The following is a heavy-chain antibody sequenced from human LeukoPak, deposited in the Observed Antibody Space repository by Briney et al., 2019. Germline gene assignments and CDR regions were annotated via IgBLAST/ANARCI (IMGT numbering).Heavy chain of an antibody. CDR1: GGSISSYY. J-gene: IGHJ3*02. Sequence: SETLSLTCTVSGGSISSYYWSWIRQPPGKGLEWIGYIYYSGSTNYNPSLKSRVTISVDTSNNQFSLKLSSVTAADTAVYYCARRPPYYYDSSGLAFDIWGQGTMVTVSS. CDR2: IYYSGST. V-gene: IGHV4-59*08. D-gene: IGHD3-22*01. CDR3: ARRPPYYYDSSGLAFDI.